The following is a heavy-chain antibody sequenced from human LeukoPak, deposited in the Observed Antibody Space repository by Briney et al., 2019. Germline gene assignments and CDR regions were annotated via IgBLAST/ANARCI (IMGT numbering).Heavy chain of an antibody. D-gene: IGHD5-24*01. V-gene: IGHV2-5*02. CDR1: GFSLTSRGVG. J-gene: IGHJ4*02. CDR2: IFWDDDK. CDR3: ARIQREMTTIKYYFDY. Sequence: SGPTLVNPTQTLTLTWTLSGFSLTSRGVGVGWIRQPPGKALEWLALIFWDDDKRYSSSLKSRVAITKDTSENQVVLTMTNMGPVDTATYYCARIQREMTTIKYYFDYWGQGTLVTVSS.